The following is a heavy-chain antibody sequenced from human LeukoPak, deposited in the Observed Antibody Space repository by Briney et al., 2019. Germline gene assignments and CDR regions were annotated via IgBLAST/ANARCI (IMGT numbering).Heavy chain of an antibody. Sequence: GGSLRLSCAASGFTVSSTYMSWVRQAPGKGLEWVSVIYSGGTTYYADSVKGRFTISRDNSKNTLYLQMNSLRAEDTAVYYCARGLVMAAAGTRDAFDMWGQGTMVTVSS. CDR2: IYSGGTT. J-gene: IGHJ3*02. CDR1: GFTVSSTY. V-gene: IGHV3-53*01. D-gene: IGHD6-13*01. CDR3: ARGLVMAAAGTRDAFDM.